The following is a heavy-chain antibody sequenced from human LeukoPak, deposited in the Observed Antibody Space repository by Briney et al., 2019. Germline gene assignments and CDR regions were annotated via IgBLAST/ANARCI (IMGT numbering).Heavy chain of an antibody. CDR3: ASPLGDSFWSGYYSVY. V-gene: IGHV1-69*13. CDR1: GGTFSSYA. Sequence: SVKVSCKASGGTFSSYAISWVRQAPGQGLEWMGGIIPIFGTANYAQKFQSRVTITADESTSTAYMELSSLRSEDTAVYYCASPLGDSFWSGYYSVYWGQGTLVTVSS. CDR2: IIPIFGTA. D-gene: IGHD3-3*01. J-gene: IGHJ4*02.